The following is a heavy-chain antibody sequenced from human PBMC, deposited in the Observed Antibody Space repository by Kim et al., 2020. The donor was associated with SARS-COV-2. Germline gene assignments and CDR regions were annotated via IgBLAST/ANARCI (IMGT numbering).Heavy chain of an antibody. V-gene: IGHV5-51*01. J-gene: IGHJ4*02. CDR3: ARHGFEAAAGSLDY. D-gene: IGHD6-13*01. Sequence: SPSFQGQVTISADKSISTAYLQWSSLKASDTAMYYCARHGFEAAAGSLDYWGQGTLVTVSS.